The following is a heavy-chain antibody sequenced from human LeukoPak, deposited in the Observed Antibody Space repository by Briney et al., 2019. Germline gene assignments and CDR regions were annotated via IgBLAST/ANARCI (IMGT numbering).Heavy chain of an antibody. V-gene: IGHV3-7*04. CDR2: IKQDGSEK. D-gene: IGHD6-25*01. CDR1: GFTFSSYW. Sequence: GGSLRLSCAASGFTFSSYWMKWVRQAPGKGLEWVANIKQDGSEKYYVDSVKGRFTISRDNAKNSLYLQMNSLRTEDTAVYYCARDRGRNWFDSWGQGTPVTVSS. J-gene: IGHJ5*01. CDR3: ARDRGRNWFDS.